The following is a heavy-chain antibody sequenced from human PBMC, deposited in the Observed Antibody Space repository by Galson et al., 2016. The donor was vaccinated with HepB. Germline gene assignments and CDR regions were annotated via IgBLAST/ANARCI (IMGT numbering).Heavy chain of an antibody. CDR1: GHTFTTYG. Sequence: SVKVSCKASGHTFTTYGTNYGISWVRQAPGQGPEWMGISDPRGGRTTYAQKFQGRVTLTRDTSTSTVYMELSRLRSEDTAVYYCARDDGSPLYAMDVWGQGTTVIVSS. D-gene: IGHD5-24*01. V-gene: IGHV1-46*01. J-gene: IGHJ6*02. CDR3: ARDDGSPLYAMDV. CDR2: SDPRGGRT.